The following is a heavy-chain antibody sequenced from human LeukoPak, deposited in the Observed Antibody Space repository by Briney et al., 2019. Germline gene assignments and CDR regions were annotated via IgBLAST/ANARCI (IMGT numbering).Heavy chain of an antibody. V-gene: IGHV4-34*01. Sequence: TETLSLTCAVYGGSFSGYYWSWIRQPPGKGLEWIGEINHSGSTNYNPSLKGRVTISVDTSKNQFSLKLSSVTAADTAVYYCARAGMIRTDHVTRVIHYFDYWGQGTLVTVSS. CDR3: ARAGMIRTDHVTRVIHYFDY. CDR1: GGSFSGYY. D-gene: IGHD3-10*01. CDR2: INHSGST. J-gene: IGHJ4*02.